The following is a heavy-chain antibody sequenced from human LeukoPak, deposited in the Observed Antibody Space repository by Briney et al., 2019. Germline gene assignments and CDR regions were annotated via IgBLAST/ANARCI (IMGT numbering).Heavy chain of an antibody. Sequence: ASVKVSCKASGYTFTSYGISWVRQAPGQGLEWMGWISAYNGNTNYAQKLQGRVTMTTDTSTSTAYMELRSLRSDDTAVYYCARLAARPHYYYYGMDVWGRGTTVTVSS. CDR2: ISAYNGNT. CDR1: GYTFTSYG. J-gene: IGHJ6*02. V-gene: IGHV1-18*01. D-gene: IGHD6-6*01. CDR3: ARLAARPHYYYYGMDV.